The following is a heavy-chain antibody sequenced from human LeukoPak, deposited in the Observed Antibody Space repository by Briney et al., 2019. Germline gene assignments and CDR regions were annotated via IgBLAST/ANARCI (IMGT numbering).Heavy chain of an antibody. D-gene: IGHD1-26*01. CDR2: ISYDGSNK. Sequence: GGSLRLSCAASGFTFSSYGMHWVRQAPGKGLEWVAVISYDGSNKYYADSVKGRFTISRDNSKNTLYLQMNSLRAEDTAVYYCALNSGSGSYCYFDYWGQGTLVTVSS. CDR1: GFTFSSYG. CDR3: ALNSGSGSYCYFDY. J-gene: IGHJ4*02. V-gene: IGHV3-30*03.